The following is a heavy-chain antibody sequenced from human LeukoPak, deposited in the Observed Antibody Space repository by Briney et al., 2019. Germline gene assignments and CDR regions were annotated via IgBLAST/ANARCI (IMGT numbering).Heavy chain of an antibody. D-gene: IGHD5-18*01. CDR1: GFTFSSYS. CDR2: ISSSSSYI. CDR3: ARDYVDTAMVFDY. V-gene: IGHV3-21*01. Sequence: GGSLRLSCAASGFTFSSYSMNWVRQAPGKGVEWVSSISSSSSYIYYADSVKGRFTISRDNAKNSLYLQMNSLRAEDTAVYYCARDYVDTAMVFDYWGQGTLVTVSS. J-gene: IGHJ4*02.